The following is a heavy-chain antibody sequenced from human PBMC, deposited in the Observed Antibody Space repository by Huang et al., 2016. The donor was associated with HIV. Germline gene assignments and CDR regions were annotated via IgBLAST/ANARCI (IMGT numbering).Heavy chain of an antibody. CDR1: AGAHTSHS. Sequence: QVQLVQSGAEVREPGSLVEVSCTSSAGAHTSHSITWVRHAPGHGLGRVVTFVPLCGTPNYDQKFLGSLSFRADESTGAFYMKLARLKSEDTAIYFCARVRRHSGNSGLIDFWGQGTLVTVTS. CDR3: ARVRRHSGNSGLIDF. J-gene: IGHJ4*02. CDR2: FVPLCGTP. D-gene: IGHD6-19*01. V-gene: IGHV1-69*13.